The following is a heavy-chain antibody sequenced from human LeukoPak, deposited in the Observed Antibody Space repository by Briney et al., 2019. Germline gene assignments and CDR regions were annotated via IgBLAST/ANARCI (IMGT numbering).Heavy chain of an antibody. J-gene: IGHJ4*02. V-gene: IGHV3-9*01. CDR1: GFTFDDYA. CDR3: VKVEMAPHGYYFDY. CDR2: ISWNSGSI. Sequence: GRSLRLSCAASGFTFDDYAMHWVRQAPGKGLEWVSGISWNSGSIGYADSVKGRFTISRDNAKNSLYLQMNSLRAEDTALYYCVKVEMAPHGYYFDYWGQGTLVTVSS. D-gene: IGHD5-24*01.